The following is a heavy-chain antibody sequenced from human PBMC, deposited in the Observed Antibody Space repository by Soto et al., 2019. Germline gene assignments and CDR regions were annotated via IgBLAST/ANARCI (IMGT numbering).Heavy chain of an antibody. CDR1: GGSISSSNW. D-gene: IGHD1-1*01. CDR3: TKDKHWYGMDV. Sequence: PSETLSLTCAVSGGSISSSNWWSWVRQPPGKGLEWIGEIYHSGSTNYNPSLKSRVTISVDKSKNQFSLKLSSVTAEDTALYYCTKDKHWYGMDVWGQGTTVTVS. V-gene: IGHV4-4*02. CDR2: IYHSGST. J-gene: IGHJ6*02.